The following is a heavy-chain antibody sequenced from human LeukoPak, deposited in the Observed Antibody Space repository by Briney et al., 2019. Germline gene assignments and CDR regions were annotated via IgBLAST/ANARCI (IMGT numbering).Heavy chain of an antibody. CDR3: ARWDSNWNYAYFDY. V-gene: IGHV1-18*01. J-gene: IGHJ4*02. CDR1: GYTFTSYG. Sequence: ASVKVSCKASGYTFTSYGISWVRQAPGQGLEWMGWISAYNGNTNYAQKLQGRVTMTTDTSTSTAYMELRSLRSDDTAVYYCARWDSNWNYAYFDYWGQGTLVTVSS. D-gene: IGHD1-7*01. CDR2: ISAYNGNT.